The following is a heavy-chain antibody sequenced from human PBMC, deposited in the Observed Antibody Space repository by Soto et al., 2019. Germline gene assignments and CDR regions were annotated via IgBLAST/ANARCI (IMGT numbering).Heavy chain of an antibody. J-gene: IGHJ4*02. CDR3: ARVGITLPGNDY. CDR1: GLTVSANY. D-gene: IGHD6-19*01. Sequence: EVQLVESGGALVQPGGSHRLSCAASGLTVSANYMTWVRQAPGKGLEWVSIIYSDGRTYYADSVKGRFTISRDISNNTLFLQMNGLRPEDTAVYYCARVGITLPGNDYWGQGTLVTVSS. CDR2: IYSDGRT. V-gene: IGHV3-66*01.